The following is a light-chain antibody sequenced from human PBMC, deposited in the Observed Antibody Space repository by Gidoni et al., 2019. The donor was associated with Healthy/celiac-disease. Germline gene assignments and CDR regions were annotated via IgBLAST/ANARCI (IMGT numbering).Light chain of an antibody. Sequence: EIVLTQSPATLSLYPGERATLSCRSSQRVSSYLAWYQQKPGQAPRLLIYDASNRATGIPARFSGSGSGTDFTLTISSLEPEDFAVYYCQQRSNWPPAPPTFXGXTKVEIK. CDR1: QRVSSY. J-gene: IGKJ4*01. CDR2: DAS. V-gene: IGKV3-11*01. CDR3: QQRSNWPPAPPT.